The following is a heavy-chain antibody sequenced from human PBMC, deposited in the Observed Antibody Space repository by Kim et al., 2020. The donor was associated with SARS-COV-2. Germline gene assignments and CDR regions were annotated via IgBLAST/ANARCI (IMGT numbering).Heavy chain of an antibody. CDR2: TFYRSKWYN. D-gene: IGHD2-21*02. CDR1: GDSVSSSSAA. J-gene: IGHJ4*02. Sequence: SQTLSLTCAISGDSVSSSSAAWNWVRQSPLRGLEWLGRTFYRSKWYNEYALSVNSRITINPDTSKNQFSLQLNSVTPEDTTVYYCAREDYGGDSRGFDYWGQGTLVTVSS. CDR3: AREDYGGDSRGFDY. V-gene: IGHV6-1*01.